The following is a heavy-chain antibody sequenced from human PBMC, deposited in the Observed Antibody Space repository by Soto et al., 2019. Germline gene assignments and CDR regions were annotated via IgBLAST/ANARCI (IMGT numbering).Heavy chain of an antibody. D-gene: IGHD3-10*01. CDR3: ATGPLDY. CDR1: GLTFRSYW. CDR2: IDGDGSEK. J-gene: IGHJ4*02. V-gene: IGHV3-7*03. Sequence: GGSLRLSCTVTGLTFRSYWMNWVRQAPGGGLEWVANIDGDGSEKTYADSIRGRFTISRNNVKNSLDLQMSNLRVGDTAMYYCATGPLDYWGQGTRVTVSS.